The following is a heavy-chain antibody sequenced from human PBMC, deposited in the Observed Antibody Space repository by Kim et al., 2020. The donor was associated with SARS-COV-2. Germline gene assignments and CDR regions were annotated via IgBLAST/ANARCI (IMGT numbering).Heavy chain of an antibody. V-gene: IGHV4-39*01. CDR3: ASAAGVEVAGLDY. J-gene: IGHJ4*02. Sequence: SETLSLTCTVSGGSISSSSYYWGWIRQPPGKGLEWIGSIYYSGSTYYNPSLKSRVTISVDTSKNQFSLKLSSVTAADTAVYYCASAAGVEVAGLDYWGQGTLVTVSS. CDR2: IYYSGST. D-gene: IGHD6-19*01. CDR1: GGSISSSSYY.